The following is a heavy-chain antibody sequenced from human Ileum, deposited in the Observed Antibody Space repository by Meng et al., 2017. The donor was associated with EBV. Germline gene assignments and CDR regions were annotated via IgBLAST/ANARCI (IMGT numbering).Heavy chain of an antibody. D-gene: IGHD3-10*01. CDR3: ARWPRSITATGGIEH. V-gene: IGHV4-61*01. CDR1: GGSVSSGSYY. Sequence: QVQLQESGPGLVKPAXXLXLTCTXXGGSVSSGSYYWTWIRQPPGKTLEWLGFIYYSGNTNYNPSLKGRVTLSIDMSKNQFSLNLTSVTAADTAVYYCARWPRSITATGGIEHWGQGTLVTVSS. CDR2: IYYSGNT. J-gene: IGHJ4*02.